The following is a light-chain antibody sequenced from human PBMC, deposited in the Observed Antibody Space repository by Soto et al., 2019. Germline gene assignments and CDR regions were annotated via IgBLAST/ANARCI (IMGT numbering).Light chain of an antibody. V-gene: IGLV2-14*01. CDR2: EVN. J-gene: IGLJ3*02. Sequence: QSALTQPASVSGSPGQSITISCTGTNSDVGGLNYVSWYQHHPGNAPKLIIYEVNYRPSGVSDRFSGSKSDNTASLTISGLQTDDEAEYYCSSFTNSSTWVFGGGTPLTVL. CDR1: NSDVGGLNY. CDR3: SSFTNSSTWV.